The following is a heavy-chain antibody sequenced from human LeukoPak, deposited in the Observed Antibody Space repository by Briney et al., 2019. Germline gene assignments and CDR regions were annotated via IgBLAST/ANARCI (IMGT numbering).Heavy chain of an antibody. D-gene: IGHD1-14*01. Sequence: PSETLSLTCTVSGGSISSSSYYWGWIRQPPGKGLEWIGFIYYSGSTYYNPSLKSRVTISVDTSKNQFSLKLSSVTAADTAVYYCARLGRFNWYFDLWGRDTLVTVSS. CDR3: ARLGRFNWYFDL. CDR1: GGSISSSSYY. J-gene: IGHJ2*01. V-gene: IGHV4-39*01. CDR2: IYYSGST.